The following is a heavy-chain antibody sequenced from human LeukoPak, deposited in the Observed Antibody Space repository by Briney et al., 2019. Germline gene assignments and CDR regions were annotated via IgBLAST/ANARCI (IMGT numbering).Heavy chain of an antibody. CDR2: ISTSGRYI. V-gene: IGHV3-21*04. CDR1: GFTFDGYS. J-gene: IGHJ4*02. Sequence: GGSLRLSCAASGFTFDGYSMNWVRQAPGKGLEWVSSISTSGRYINYAGSVKGRFTISRDNTKNSLFLQMNSLRAEDTATYYCARWHDGYTPLDYWGQGTLVTVSS. CDR3: ARWHDGYTPLDY. D-gene: IGHD5-24*01.